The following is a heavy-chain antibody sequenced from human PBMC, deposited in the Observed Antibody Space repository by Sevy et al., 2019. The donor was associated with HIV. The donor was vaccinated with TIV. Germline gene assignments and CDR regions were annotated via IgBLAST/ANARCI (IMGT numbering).Heavy chain of an antibody. V-gene: IGHV1-2*02. Sequence: ASVKVSCKVSGNTFSGHHMHWVRQAPGQGLEWMGWINPKTGGTTYAQKFQGRVTVTRDTSMNTVYMELNRLRSDDTAVYYCASHTDFHLDSWGQGTLVTVSS. CDR3: ASHTDFHLDS. CDR2: INPKTGGT. J-gene: IGHJ4*02. CDR1: GNTFSGHH. D-gene: IGHD3-3*01.